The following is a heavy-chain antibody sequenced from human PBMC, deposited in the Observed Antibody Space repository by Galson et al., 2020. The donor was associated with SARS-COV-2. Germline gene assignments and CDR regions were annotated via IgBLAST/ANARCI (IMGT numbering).Heavy chain of an antibody. Sequence: GESLKISCAASGFTFSSSCVHWVRQAPGKGLVWVSRINSDGSSTSYADSVKGRFTISRDNAKNTLYLQMNSLRAEDTAVYYCARVGTRSGWKYYFDYWGQGTLVTVSS. J-gene: IGHJ4*02. CDR3: ARVGTRSGWKYYFDY. V-gene: IGHV3-74*01. CDR2: INSDGSST. CDR1: GFTFSSSC. D-gene: IGHD6-19*01.